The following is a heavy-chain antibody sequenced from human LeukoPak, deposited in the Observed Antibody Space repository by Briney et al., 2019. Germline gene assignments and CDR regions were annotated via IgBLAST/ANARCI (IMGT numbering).Heavy chain of an antibody. D-gene: IGHD1-26*01. V-gene: IGHV4-39*01. CDR2: IYYSGST. J-gene: IGHJ5*02. CDR3: ARGGWELPKFDP. CDR1: GGSISSSSYY. Sequence: PSETLSLTCTVSGGSISSSSYYWGWIRQPPGKGLEWIGSIYYSGSTYYNPSLKSRVTISVDTSKNQFSLKLSSVTAADTAVYYCARGGWELPKFDPWGQGTLVTVSS.